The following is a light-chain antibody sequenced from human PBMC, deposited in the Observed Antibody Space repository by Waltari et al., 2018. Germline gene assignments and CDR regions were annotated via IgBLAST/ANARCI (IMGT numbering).Light chain of an antibody. CDR3: SLYMGSGIWV. J-gene: IGLJ3*02. V-gene: IGLV8-61*01. CDR1: SGSVSTTSY. CDR2: KGS. Sequence: QTVVTQEPSLSVSPGGTVTLTCALTSGSVSTTSYATWYQQTPGQPQRTSVYKGSSRSSGVPDRFSGSILGNKAALTITGAQADDESNYYCSLYMGSGIWVFGGGTKLTVL.